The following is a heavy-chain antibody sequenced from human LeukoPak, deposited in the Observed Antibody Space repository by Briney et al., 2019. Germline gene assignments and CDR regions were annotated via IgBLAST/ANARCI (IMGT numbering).Heavy chain of an antibody. CDR3: TRQAIADY. J-gene: IGHJ4*02. D-gene: IGHD2-21*01. Sequence: GESLQISCKGSGYSFTNYWVGWVRQMPGKGLERMGIIYPGDSDTRYSPSFQGQVTISADKSISTAYLHLNSLKASDTAVYFCTRQAIADYWGQGTLVTVSS. V-gene: IGHV5-51*01. CDR2: IYPGDSDT. CDR1: GYSFTNYW.